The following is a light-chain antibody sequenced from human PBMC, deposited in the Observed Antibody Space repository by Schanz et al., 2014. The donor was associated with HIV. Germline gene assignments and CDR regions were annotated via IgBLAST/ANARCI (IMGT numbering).Light chain of an antibody. CDR1: PRLSSSY. V-gene: IGKV3D-20*02. Sequence: EIVLTQSPGSLSLSPGERATLSCGASPRLSSSYLAWYQQKRDQPPRLVIYDASNRATGIPARFSGSGSGTDFTLTISSLEPEDFAVYYCQHRSNWLPLTFGGGTKVEIK. CDR3: QHRSNWLPLT. CDR2: DAS. J-gene: IGKJ4*01.